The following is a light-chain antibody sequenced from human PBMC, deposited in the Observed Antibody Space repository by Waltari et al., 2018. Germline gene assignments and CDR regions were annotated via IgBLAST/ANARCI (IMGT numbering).Light chain of an antibody. CDR3: QQYDDWPLT. V-gene: IGKV3-15*01. CDR2: GAS. Sequence: ETVMTQSPGTLSVSPGDRVTLSCRASQSVSSELAWYQQKPGQSPRLLIYGASTRVTSIPARFSGSGYGTEFTLTISSLQSEDFAVYYCQQYDDWPLTFGGGTQVEIK. J-gene: IGKJ4*01. CDR1: QSVSSE.